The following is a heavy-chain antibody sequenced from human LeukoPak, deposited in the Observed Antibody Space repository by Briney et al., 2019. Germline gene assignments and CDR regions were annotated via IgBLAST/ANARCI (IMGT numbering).Heavy chain of an antibody. D-gene: IGHD4-17*01. CDR2: IWYDGSNK. CDR1: GFTFSSYG. CDR3: ARFSGGDYGDYYYLDY. Sequence: PGRSLRLSCAASGFTFSSYGMHWVRQAPGKGLEWVAVIWYDGSNKYYADSVKGRFTISRDNSKNTLYLQMNSLRAEDTAVYYCARFSGGDYGDYYYLDYWGQGTLVSVSS. J-gene: IGHJ4*02. V-gene: IGHV3-33*01.